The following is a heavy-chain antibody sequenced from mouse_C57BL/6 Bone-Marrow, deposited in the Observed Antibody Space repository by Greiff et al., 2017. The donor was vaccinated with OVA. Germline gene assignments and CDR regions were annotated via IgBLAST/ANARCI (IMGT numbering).Heavy chain of an antibody. CDR2: IYPGGGYT. D-gene: IGHD2-3*01. Sequence: VHLVESGAELVRPGTSVKMSCKASGYTFTTSCLGLSPPMPVPCLSWIGDIYPGGGYTNYNEKFKGKATLTADKSSRTAYMQFSSLTSEDSAIYYCARYGYYVRFAYWGQGTLVTVSA. V-gene: IGHV1-63*01. CDR3: ARYGYYVRFAY. J-gene: IGHJ3*01. CDR1: GYTFTTSC.